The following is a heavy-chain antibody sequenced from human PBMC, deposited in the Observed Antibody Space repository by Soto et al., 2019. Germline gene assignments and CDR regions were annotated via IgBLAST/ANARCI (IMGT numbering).Heavy chain of an antibody. D-gene: IGHD6-13*01. CDR2: IYSGGNT. CDR3: ARNPLSSSWYFSP. Sequence: EVHLVESGGGLVQPGGSLRLSCAASGFIVSSNYMSWVRQAPGKGLEWVSLIYSGGNTFYAESVKGSFTISRDNSKNKLYRQMNSLRADYTAIYDGARNPLSSSWYFSPLGQGTLVTVSS. J-gene: IGHJ5*02. V-gene: IGHV3-66*01. CDR1: GFIVSSNY.